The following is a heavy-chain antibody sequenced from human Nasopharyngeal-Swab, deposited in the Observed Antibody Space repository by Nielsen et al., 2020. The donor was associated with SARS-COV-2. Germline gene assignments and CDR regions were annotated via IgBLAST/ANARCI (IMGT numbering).Heavy chain of an antibody. D-gene: IGHD6-19*01. CDR1: GFTFSDYY. CDR3: ARDGSGYSSGWYSVHFDY. CDR2: ISSSGSTI. J-gene: IGHJ4*02. Sequence: GESLKISCAASGFTFSDYYMSWIRQAPGKGLEWVAYISSSGSTIYYADSVKGRFTISRDNAKNSLYLQMNSLRAEDTAVYYCARDGSGYSSGWYSVHFDYWGQGTLVTVSS. V-gene: IGHV3-11*01.